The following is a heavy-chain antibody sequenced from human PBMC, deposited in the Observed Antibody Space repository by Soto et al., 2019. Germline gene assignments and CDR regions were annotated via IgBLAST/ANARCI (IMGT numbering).Heavy chain of an antibody. CDR3: AKERGRLNGMDV. Sequence: EVQLLESGGGLVQPGGSLRLSCAASGFTFSSYAMSWVRQAPGKGLEWVSAISGSGGSTYYADSVKGQFTISRDNSKNSLYLQMNSLRAEDTAVYCCAKERGRLNGMDVWGQGTTVTVSS. V-gene: IGHV3-23*01. CDR1: GFTFSSYA. D-gene: IGHD2-15*01. J-gene: IGHJ6*02. CDR2: ISGSGGST.